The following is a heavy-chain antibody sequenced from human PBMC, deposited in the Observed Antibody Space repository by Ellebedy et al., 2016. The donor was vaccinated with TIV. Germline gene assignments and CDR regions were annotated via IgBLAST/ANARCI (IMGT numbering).Heavy chain of an antibody. CDR3: ARSGTYHGNIDY. V-gene: IGHV4-59*01. CDR1: GGSISRYY. CDR2: IYYTGTT. D-gene: IGHD1-26*01. J-gene: IGHJ4*02. Sequence: MPSETLSLTCTVSGGSISRYYWSWIRQPPGKGLARIGYIYYTGTTNYNPSLKSRVTISVDTSKNQFSLELSSVTAADTAVYFCARSGTYHGNIDYWGQGTLVTVSS.